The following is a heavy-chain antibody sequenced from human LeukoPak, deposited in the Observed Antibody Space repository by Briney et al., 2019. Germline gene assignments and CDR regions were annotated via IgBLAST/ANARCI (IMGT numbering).Heavy chain of an antibody. V-gene: IGHV4-34*01. CDR3: ASRDTATGLD. CDR1: GGSFSGYY. D-gene: IGHD5-18*01. J-gene: IGHJ4*02. Sequence: SETLSLTCADYGGSFSGYYWSWIRQPPGKGLEWIGEINHSGSANYNPSLKSRVTISVDTSKNQFSLNLSSVTAADTAVYYCASRDTATGLDWGQGTLVTVSS. CDR2: INHSGSA.